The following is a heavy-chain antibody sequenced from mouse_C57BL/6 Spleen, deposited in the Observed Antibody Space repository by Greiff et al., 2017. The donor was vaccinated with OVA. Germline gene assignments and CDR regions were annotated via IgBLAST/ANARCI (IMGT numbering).Heavy chain of an antibody. CDR3: ARKYDYDDYYIDY. CDR2: IHPNSGST. J-gene: IGHJ2*01. CDR1: GYTFTSYW. D-gene: IGHD2-4*01. V-gene: IGHV1-64*01. Sequence: QVQLQQPGAELVKPGASVKLSCKASGYTFTSYWMHWVKQRPGQGLEWIGLIHPNSGSTNYNEKFKSKATLTVDKSSSTAYMQLSSLTSEIYEGYYCARKYDYDDYYIDYWGQGTTLTVSS.